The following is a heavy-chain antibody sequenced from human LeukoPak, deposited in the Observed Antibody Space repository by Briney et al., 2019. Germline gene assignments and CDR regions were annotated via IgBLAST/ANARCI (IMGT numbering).Heavy chain of an antibody. V-gene: IGHV3-11*04. J-gene: IGHJ4*02. Sequence: PGGSLRLSCAASGFTFSDYYMSWIRQAPGKGLEWVSYITNSGSTIYYADSVKGRFTISRDNSKNTLYLQMNSLRAEDTAVYYCAKDAELLWFGESHYYFDYWGQGTLVTVSS. D-gene: IGHD3-10*01. CDR1: GFTFSDYY. CDR3: AKDAELLWFGESHYYFDY. CDR2: ITNSGSTI.